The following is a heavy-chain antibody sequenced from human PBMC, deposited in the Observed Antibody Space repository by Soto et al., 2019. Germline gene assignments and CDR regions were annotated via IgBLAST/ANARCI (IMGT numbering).Heavy chain of an antibody. J-gene: IGHJ6*02. CDR1: GGTFSSYA. V-gene: IGHV1-69*01. D-gene: IGHD5-18*01. CDR2: IIPIFGTA. CDR3: ARDPGEAIQLWRGPDYYYYGMDV. Sequence: QVQLVQSGAEVKKPGSSVKVSCKASGGTFSSYAISWVRQAPGQGLEWMGGIIPIFGTANYAQKFQGRVTITADESTSTAYMELSSLRFEDTAVYYCARDPGEAIQLWRGPDYYYYGMDVWGQGTTVTVSS.